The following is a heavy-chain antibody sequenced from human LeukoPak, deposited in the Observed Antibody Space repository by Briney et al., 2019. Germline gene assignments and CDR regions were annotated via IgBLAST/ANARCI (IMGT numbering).Heavy chain of an antibody. CDR3: ARGHDSSGSYFDY. CDR1: GGTFSSYA. V-gene: IGHV1-69*05. Sequence: GASVKVSCKASGGTFSSYAISWVRQAPGQGLEWMGGIIPIFGTTNYAQKFQGRVTITTDESTSTAYMELSSLRSEDTAVYYCARGHDSSGSYFDYWGQGTLVTVSS. CDR2: IIPIFGTT. J-gene: IGHJ4*02. D-gene: IGHD3-22*01.